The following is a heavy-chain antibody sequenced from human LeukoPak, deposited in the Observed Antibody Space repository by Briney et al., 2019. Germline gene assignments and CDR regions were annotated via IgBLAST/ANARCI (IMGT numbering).Heavy chain of an antibody. CDR3: VRVKGSYFDY. V-gene: IGHV3-48*01. CDR2: ISSSGSAI. CDR1: GFPLSSYS. D-gene: IGHD2-15*01. Sequence: GGSLRLSCAAPGFPLSSYSINWVRQAPGKGLEWVSYISSSGSAIYYVDSVKGRFTVSRDNAKNSLFLQMNSPRAEDTAVYYCVRVKGSYFDYWGQGALVTVSS. J-gene: IGHJ4*02.